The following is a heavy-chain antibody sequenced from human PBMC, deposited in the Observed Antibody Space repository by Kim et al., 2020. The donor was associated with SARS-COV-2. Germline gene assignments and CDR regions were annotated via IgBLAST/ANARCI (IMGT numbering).Heavy chain of an antibody. J-gene: IGHJ6*02. CDR3: TRETTGPNYYYGMDV. CDR1: GGSISSYY. Sequence: SETLSLTCTVSGGSISSYYWSWIRQPPGKGLEWIGYIYYSGSPNYNPSLKSRVTISVEPSKNQFTLKLSSVTAADPAVYYCTRETTGPNYYYGMDVWGQGTTVTVSS. D-gene: IGHD1-1*01. CDR2: IYYSGSP. V-gene: IGHV4-59*01.